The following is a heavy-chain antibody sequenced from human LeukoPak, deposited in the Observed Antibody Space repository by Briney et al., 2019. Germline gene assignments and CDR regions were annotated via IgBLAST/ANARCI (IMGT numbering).Heavy chain of an antibody. Sequence: GGSLRLSCAASGFTFSSYWMHWVRHAPGKGLVWVSRINSDGSSTSYADSVKGRLTISRDNSKNTLYLQMNSLRAEDTAVYYCARGGWGSYRFEDYWGQGTLVTVSS. D-gene: IGHD3-16*02. J-gene: IGHJ4*02. CDR1: GFTFSSYW. CDR3: ARGGWGSYRFEDY. CDR2: INSDGSST. V-gene: IGHV3-74*01.